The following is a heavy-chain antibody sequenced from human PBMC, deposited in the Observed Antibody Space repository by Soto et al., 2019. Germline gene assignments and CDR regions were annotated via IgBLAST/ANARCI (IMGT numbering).Heavy chain of an antibody. CDR3: AKDSLRDIWFGEFRADY. D-gene: IGHD3-10*01. V-gene: IGHV3-30*18. CDR2: ISYDGSDK. CDR1: GFIFSSYG. J-gene: IGHJ4*02. Sequence: VQLVESGGGLVQPGGSLRLSCAASGFIFSSYGMHWVRQAPGKGLEWVAVISYDGSDKYYADSVKGRFTISRDNSRNTLYLQMNYLRAEDTAVYYCAKDSLRDIWFGEFRADYWGQGTLVTVSS.